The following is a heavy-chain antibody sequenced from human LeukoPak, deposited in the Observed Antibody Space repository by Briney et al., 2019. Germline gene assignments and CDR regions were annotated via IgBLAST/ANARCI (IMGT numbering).Heavy chain of an antibody. J-gene: IGHJ4*02. D-gene: IGHD6-13*01. CDR3: AGGSGIAAAGHFDY. V-gene: IGHV1-2*02. Sequence: ASVKVSCKASGYTFTGYYMHWVRQAPGQGLEWMGWINPNSGGTNYAQKFQGRVTMTRDTSISTAYMELSRLRSDDTAVYYCAGGSGIAAAGHFDYWGQGTLVTVSS. CDR2: INPNSGGT. CDR1: GYTFTGYY.